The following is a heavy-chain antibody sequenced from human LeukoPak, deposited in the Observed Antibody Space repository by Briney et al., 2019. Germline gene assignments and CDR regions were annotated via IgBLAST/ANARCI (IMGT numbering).Heavy chain of an antibody. Sequence: GGSLRLSCAASVFTFSTYGMHWVRQAPGKGLEWVAIIWYDGSNEYYADSVKGRFTISRDNSRSTLYLQMNSLRPEDTAIYYCAREGYYGSGSPPSLYFDYWGQGTLVTVSS. CDR2: IWYDGSNE. CDR3: AREGYYGSGSPPSLYFDY. CDR1: VFTFSTYG. V-gene: IGHV3-30*02. J-gene: IGHJ4*02. D-gene: IGHD3-10*01.